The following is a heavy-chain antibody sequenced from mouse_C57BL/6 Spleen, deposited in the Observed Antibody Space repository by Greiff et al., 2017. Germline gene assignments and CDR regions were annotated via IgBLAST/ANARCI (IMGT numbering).Heavy chain of an antibody. V-gene: IGHV5-6*01. Sequence: EVKLMESGGDLVKPGGSLKLSCAASGFTFSSYGMSWVRQTPDKRLEWVATISSGGSYTYYPDSVKGRFTISRDNAKNTLYLQMSSLKSEDTAMYYCARILITTVVLDYWGQGTTLTVSS. CDR2: ISSGGSYT. D-gene: IGHD1-1*01. CDR3: ARILITTVVLDY. CDR1: GFTFSSYG. J-gene: IGHJ2*01.